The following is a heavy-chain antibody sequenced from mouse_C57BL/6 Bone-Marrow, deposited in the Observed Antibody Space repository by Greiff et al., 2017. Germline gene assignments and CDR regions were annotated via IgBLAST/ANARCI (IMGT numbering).Heavy chain of an antibody. CDR3: SRERFFDY. J-gene: IGHJ2*01. Sequence: VQLQQSGPELVKPGASVKISCKASGYAFSSSWMNWVKQRPGKGLEWIGRIYTGDGDTTSHGKFKVKATLTADKSSSTAFMQLSSRISEDSAVYFCSRERFFDYVGQGTTLTVSS. CDR1: GYAFSSSW. CDR2: IYTGDGDT. V-gene: IGHV1-82*01.